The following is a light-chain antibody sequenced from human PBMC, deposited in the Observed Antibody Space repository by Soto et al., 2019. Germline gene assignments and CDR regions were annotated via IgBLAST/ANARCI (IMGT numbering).Light chain of an antibody. V-gene: IGLV2-14*01. CDR3: SSYPSTSPL. J-gene: IGLJ1*01. CDR2: DVT. CDR1: SSDVGGYKY. Sequence: QSVLTQPASVSGSPGQSITISCTGTSSDVGGYKYVSWYQLHPGTAPKLVIYDVTNRPSGVSNRFSGSKSGNTASLTISGLQAEDEADYFCSSYPSTSPLFGTGTKLTVL.